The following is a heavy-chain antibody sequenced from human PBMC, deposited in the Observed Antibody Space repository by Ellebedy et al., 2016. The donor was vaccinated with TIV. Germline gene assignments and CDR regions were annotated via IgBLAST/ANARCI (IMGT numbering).Heavy chain of an antibody. CDR1: GFTFSSYA. CDR2: ISSSSSYI. V-gene: IGHV3-21*01. J-gene: IGHJ4*02. D-gene: IGHD1-26*01. Sequence: GESLKISXAASGFTFSSYAMHWVRQAPGKGLEWVSSISSSSSYIYYADSVKGRFTISRDNAKNSLYLQMNSLRAEDTAVYYCARDLVNPEAWELPAYWGQGTLVTVSS. CDR3: ARDLVNPEAWELPAY.